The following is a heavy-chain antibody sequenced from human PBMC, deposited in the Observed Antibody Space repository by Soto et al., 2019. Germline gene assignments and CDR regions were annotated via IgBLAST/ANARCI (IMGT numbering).Heavy chain of an antibody. J-gene: IGHJ5*02. Sequence: PVGSLRLSCAASGFTFSDYYMSWIRQAPGKGLEWVSYISSSSSYTNYADSVKGRFTISRDNAKNSLYLQMNSLRAEDTAVYYCARARIAAAAYNWFDPWGQGTLVTVS. CDR2: ISSSSSYT. CDR3: ARARIAAAAYNWFDP. V-gene: IGHV3-11*06. D-gene: IGHD6-13*01. CDR1: GFTFSDYY.